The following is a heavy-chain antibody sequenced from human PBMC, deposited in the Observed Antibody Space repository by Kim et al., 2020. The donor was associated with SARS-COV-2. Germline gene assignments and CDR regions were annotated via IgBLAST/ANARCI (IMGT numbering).Heavy chain of an antibody. J-gene: IGHJ6*02. CDR2: IIPIFGTA. V-gene: IGHV1-69*13. D-gene: IGHD3-10*01. CDR3: ARADGSGSYYNSYYYYGMDV. CDR1: GGTFSSYA. Sequence: SVKVSCKASGGTFSSYAISWVRQAPGQGLEWMGGIIPIFGTANYAQKFQGRVTITADESTSTAYMELSSLRSEDTAVYYCARADGSGSYYNSYYYYGMDVWGQGTTVTVSS.